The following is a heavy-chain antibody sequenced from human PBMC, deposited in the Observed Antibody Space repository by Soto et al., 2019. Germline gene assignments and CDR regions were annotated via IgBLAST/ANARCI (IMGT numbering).Heavy chain of an antibody. V-gene: IGHV4-59*01. Sequence: QVQLQESGPGLVKPSETLSLTCTVSGGSISSYYWSWIRQPPGKGLEWIGYIYYSGSTNYNPSLKGRVTISVDTSKNQFSLKLSSVTAADTAVYYCARRNYYDSSGYSPFDYWGQGTLVTVSS. CDR2: IYYSGST. CDR1: GGSISSYY. CDR3: ARRNYYDSSGYSPFDY. D-gene: IGHD3-22*01. J-gene: IGHJ4*02.